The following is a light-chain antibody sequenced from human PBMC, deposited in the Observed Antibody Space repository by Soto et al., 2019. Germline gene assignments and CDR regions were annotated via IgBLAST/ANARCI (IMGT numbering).Light chain of an antibody. CDR3: QQYGTSPPRT. Sequence: EIVLTQSPGTLSLSPGESATLSCRASQSVSSSYLAWYQQKPGQAPRLLIYGASSRATGIPDRFSVSGSGTDFTLTISRLDPEDFAVYFCQQYGTSPPRTFGQGTKLEIK. V-gene: IGKV3-20*01. CDR1: QSVSSSY. CDR2: GAS. J-gene: IGKJ2*01.